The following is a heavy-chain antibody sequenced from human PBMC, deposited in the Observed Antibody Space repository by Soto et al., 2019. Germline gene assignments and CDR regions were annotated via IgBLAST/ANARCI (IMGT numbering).Heavy chain of an antibody. CDR1: GGSLSGYY. CDR3: ARGHDGVVATH. V-gene: IGHV4-34*01. CDR2: VKDGVHT. D-gene: IGHD5-12*01. J-gene: IGHJ4*02. Sequence: QVQLQQWGAGLLKPSETLSLNCAVTGGSLSGYYWSWIRQPPGKGLEWIGGVKDGVHTNYSPSLSGPVNQSPDTSNHQFALRLHSVTAADTGVYYGARGHDGVVATHWDQGSLVTVSS.